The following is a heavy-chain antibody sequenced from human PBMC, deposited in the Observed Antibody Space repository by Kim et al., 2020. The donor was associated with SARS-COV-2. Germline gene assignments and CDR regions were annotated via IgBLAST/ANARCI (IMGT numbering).Heavy chain of an antibody. J-gene: IGHJ6*02. CDR1: GGSFSGYY. D-gene: IGHD3-3*01. V-gene: IGHV4-34*01. CDR3: ARGPLKITILRYYYYGMDA. CDR2: INHSGST. Sequence: SETLSLTCAVYGGSFSGYYWSWIRQPPGKGLEWIGEINHSGSTNYNPSLKSRVTISVDTSKNQFSLKLSSVTAADTAVYYCARGPLKITILRYYYYGMDAWGQGTTVTVSS.